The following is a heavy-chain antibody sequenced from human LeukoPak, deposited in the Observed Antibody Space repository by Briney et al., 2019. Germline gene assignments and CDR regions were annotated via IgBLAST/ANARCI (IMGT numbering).Heavy chain of an antibody. Sequence: GGSLRLSCAASGFTFDDYAMHWVRQAPGKGLEWVSGISWNSGSIVYADSVKGRFTISRDNAKNSLYLQMNSLRAEDTALYYCAKDRYSSGWYGWFDPWGQGTLVTVSS. CDR2: ISWNSGSI. D-gene: IGHD6-19*01. J-gene: IGHJ5*02. CDR3: AKDRYSSGWYGWFDP. CDR1: GFTFDDYA. V-gene: IGHV3-9*01.